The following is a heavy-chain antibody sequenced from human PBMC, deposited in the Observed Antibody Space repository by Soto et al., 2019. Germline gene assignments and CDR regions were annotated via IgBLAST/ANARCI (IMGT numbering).Heavy chain of an antibody. CDR2: IYYSGST. D-gene: IGHD3-10*01. V-gene: IGHV4-39*01. CDR1: GGSISSSSYY. J-gene: IGHJ6*02. Sequence: PWETLSLTCTVSGGSISSSSYYWGWIRQPPGKGLEWIGSIYYSGSTYYNPSLKSRVTISVDTSKNQFSLKLSSVTAADTAVYYCARHEGGSGSYYNLYYYYGMDVWGQGTTVTVSS. CDR3: ARHEGGSGSYYNLYYYYGMDV.